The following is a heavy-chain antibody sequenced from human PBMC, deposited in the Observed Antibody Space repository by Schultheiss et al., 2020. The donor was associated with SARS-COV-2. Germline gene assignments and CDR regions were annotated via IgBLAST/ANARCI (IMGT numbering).Heavy chain of an antibody. CDR3: AKDLLRQWLGPLIGYYYGIDV. D-gene: IGHD6-19*01. J-gene: IGHJ6*02. CDR1: GFTFSSYA. V-gene: IGHV3-23*01. CDR2: ISGSGGST. Sequence: GGSLRLSCAASGFTFSSYAMSWVRQAPGKGLAWVSAISGSGGSTYYADSVKGRFTISRDNPKNTLYLQMHCLRAEETAVYYCAKDLLRQWLGPLIGYYYGIDVWGQGATVTVSS.